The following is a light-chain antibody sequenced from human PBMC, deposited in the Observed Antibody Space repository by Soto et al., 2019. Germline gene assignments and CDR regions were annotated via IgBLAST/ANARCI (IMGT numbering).Light chain of an antibody. CDR3: QQSSTWLT. CDR2: DAS. J-gene: IGKJ4*01. V-gene: IGKV3-11*01. CDR1: QSIGRY. Sequence: EIVLTQSPATLSLSPGERVTLSCRASQSIGRYLAWYQHKPGQAPRLLIYDASNRATGIPARFSGSGSGTDFTLTISRLEPEAFSDYYCQQSSTWLTFGGGTKVEIK.